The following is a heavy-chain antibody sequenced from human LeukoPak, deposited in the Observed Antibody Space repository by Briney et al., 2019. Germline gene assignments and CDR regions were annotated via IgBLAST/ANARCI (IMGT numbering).Heavy chain of an antibody. V-gene: IGHV3-21*01. Sequence: PGGSLRLSCAASGFTFSSYSMNLVRQAPGKGLEWVSSISSSSSYIYYADSVKGRFTISRDNAKNSLYLQMNSLRAEDTAVYYCARQYDSSWEYYYYYGMDVWGQGTTVTVSS. CDR1: GFTFSSYS. J-gene: IGHJ6*02. CDR3: ARQYDSSWEYYYYYGMDV. CDR2: ISSSSSYI. D-gene: IGHD6-13*01.